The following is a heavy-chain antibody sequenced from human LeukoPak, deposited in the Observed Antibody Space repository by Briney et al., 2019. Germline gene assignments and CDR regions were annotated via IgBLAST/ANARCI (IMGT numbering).Heavy chain of an antibody. D-gene: IGHD2-15*01. CDR3: ARVGVVVAATGNLGFDP. Sequence: GGSLRLSCAASGFTFSSYEMNWVRQAPGKGLEWVSYISSSGTTIYYADSVKGRFTISRDNAKISLYLQMTSLRAEDTAVYYCARVGVVVAATGNLGFDPWGQGTLVTVSS. V-gene: IGHV3-48*03. CDR1: GFTFSSYE. J-gene: IGHJ5*02. CDR2: ISSSGTTI.